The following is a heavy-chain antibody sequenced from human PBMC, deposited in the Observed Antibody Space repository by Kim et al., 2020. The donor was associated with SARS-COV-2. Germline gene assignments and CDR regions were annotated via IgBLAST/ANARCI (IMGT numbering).Heavy chain of an antibody. Sequence: ASVKVSCKASGYTFTSYAMNWVRQAPGQGLEWMGWINTNTGNPTYAQGFTGRFVFSLDTSVSTAYLQISSLKAEDTDVYYCARYPEEQLSSYYYYGMDVWGQGTTGTVSS. D-gene: IGHD6-6*01. J-gene: IGHJ6*02. V-gene: IGHV7-4-1*02. CDR1: GYTFTSYA. CDR3: ARYPEEQLSSYYYYGMDV. CDR2: INTNTGNP.